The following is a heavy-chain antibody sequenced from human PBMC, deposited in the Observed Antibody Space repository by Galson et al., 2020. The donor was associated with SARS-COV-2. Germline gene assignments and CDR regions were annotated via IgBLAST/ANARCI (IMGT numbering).Heavy chain of an antibody. CDR3: ARHGRGELLFPFGY. Sequence: SQTLSLTCTVSGGSISSSIYFWGWIRQPPGKALQWIGPTYDCGSTYYDPSLKSRHTISVDTSKNQFSLKLSSVTAADTAVYYCARHGRGELLFPFGYWGQGILVTVAS. CDR2: TYDCGST. CDR1: GGSISSSIYF. V-gene: IGHV4-39*01. D-gene: IGHD1-26*01. J-gene: IGHJ4*02.